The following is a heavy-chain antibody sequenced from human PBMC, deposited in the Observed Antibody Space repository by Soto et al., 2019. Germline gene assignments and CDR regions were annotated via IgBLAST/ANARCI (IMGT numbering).Heavy chain of an antibody. CDR2: MNPNSSNT. D-gene: IGHD3-22*01. V-gene: IGHV1-8*01. Sequence: ASVKVSCKASGYTFTSYDINWVRQATGQGLEWMGWMNPNSSNTGYAQKFQSRVTMTRNTSISTAYMELSSLRSEDTAVYYCARAFYYYDSSGYTRLNYYYYGMDVWGQGTKVTVSS. CDR3: ARAFYYYDSSGYTRLNYYYYGMDV. CDR1: GYTFTSYD. J-gene: IGHJ6*02.